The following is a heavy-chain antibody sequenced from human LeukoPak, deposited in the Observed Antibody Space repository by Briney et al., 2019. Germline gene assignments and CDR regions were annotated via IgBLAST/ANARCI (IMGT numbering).Heavy chain of an antibody. CDR3: ARDRGGYCSSTSCYTFDY. CDR1: GFTFSSYA. D-gene: IGHD2-2*02. CDR2: ISYDGSNK. V-gene: IGHV3-30-3*01. J-gene: IGHJ4*02. Sequence: GGSLRLSCAASGFTFSSYAMHWVRQAPGKGLEWVAVISYDGSNKYYADSVKGRFTISRDNSKNTLYLQMNSLRAEDTAVYYCARDRGGYCSSTSCYTFDYWGQGTLVTVSS.